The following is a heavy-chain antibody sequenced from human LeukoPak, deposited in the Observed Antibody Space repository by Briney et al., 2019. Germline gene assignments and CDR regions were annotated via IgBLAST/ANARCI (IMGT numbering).Heavy chain of an antibody. CDR3: ARAARYCSSTGCYYYYYMDV. Sequence: ASVKVSCKASGYTFTSYDINWVRQATGQGLEWMGWMNPNSGNTGYAQKFQGRVTMTRNTSISTAYMELSSLRSEDTAVYYCARAARYCSSTGCYYYYYMDVWGKGTTVTVSS. CDR1: GYTFTSYD. D-gene: IGHD2-2*01. V-gene: IGHV1-8*01. CDR2: MNPNSGNT. J-gene: IGHJ6*03.